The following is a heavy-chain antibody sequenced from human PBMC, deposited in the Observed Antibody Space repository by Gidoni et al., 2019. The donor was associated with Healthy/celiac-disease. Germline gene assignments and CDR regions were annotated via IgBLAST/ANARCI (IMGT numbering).Heavy chain of an antibody. CDR3: ARLMGRDGYTTVGY. Sequence: QLQLQESGPGLVKPSETLSLTCTVSGGSISSSSYYWGWLRQPPGKGLEWIGSIYYSGSTYYNPSLKSRVTISVDTSKNQFSLKLSSVTAADTAVYYCARLMGRDGYTTVGYWGQGTLVTVSS. D-gene: IGHD5-12*01. J-gene: IGHJ4*02. CDR1: GGSISSSSYY. CDR2: IYYSGST. V-gene: IGHV4-39*01.